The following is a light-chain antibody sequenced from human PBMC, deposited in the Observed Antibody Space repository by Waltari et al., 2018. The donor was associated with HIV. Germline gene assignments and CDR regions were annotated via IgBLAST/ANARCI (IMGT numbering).Light chain of an antibody. J-gene: IGKJ1*01. V-gene: IGKV3-15*01. Sequence: EIVLTQSPATLSVSPGERATLSCRASQSISRNLAWYQQRPGQAPRLLIYGASTGAAGVPARFSGSGSGTEFTLTIFSLQSEDFAVYYCQQYHNWPGAFGQGTKVEIK. CDR3: QQYHNWPGA. CDR1: QSISRN. CDR2: GAS.